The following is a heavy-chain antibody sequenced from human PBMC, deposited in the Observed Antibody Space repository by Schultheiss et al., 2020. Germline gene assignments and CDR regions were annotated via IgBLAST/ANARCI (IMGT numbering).Heavy chain of an antibody. CDR3: SAAAARYFDY. CDR1: GGSISSYY. Sequence: GSLRLSCTVSGGSISSYYWSWIRQPPGKGLEWIGYIYYSGSTNYNPSLKSRVTISVDKSKNQFSLKLSSVTAADTAVYYCSAAAARYFDYWGQGTLVTVSS. D-gene: IGHD6-13*01. CDR2: IYYSGST. V-gene: IGHV4-59*12. J-gene: IGHJ4*02.